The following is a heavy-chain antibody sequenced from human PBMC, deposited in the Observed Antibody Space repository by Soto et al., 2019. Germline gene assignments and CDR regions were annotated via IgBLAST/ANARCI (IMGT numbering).Heavy chain of an antibody. Sequence: QVQLVQSGAEVKKPGTSVKVSCKASGYIFTIYGISWVRQAPGQGLEWIGGISPYNGNTHYAQKLQGRVTMTTDTSTSTAYMELRSLRSDDTAGYCCARDPGGATGFDPWGQGTLVTVSS. CDR3: ARDPGGATGFDP. CDR1: GYIFTIYG. CDR2: ISPYNGNT. D-gene: IGHD1-1*01. V-gene: IGHV1-18*01. J-gene: IGHJ5*02.